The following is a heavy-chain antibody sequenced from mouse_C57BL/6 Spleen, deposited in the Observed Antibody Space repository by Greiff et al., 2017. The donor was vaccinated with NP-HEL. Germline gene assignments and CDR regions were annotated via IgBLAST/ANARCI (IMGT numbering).Heavy chain of an antibody. CDR2: IDPSDSET. CDR3: ARSGYDYPWFAY. CDR1: GYTFTSYW. V-gene: IGHV1-52*01. J-gene: IGHJ3*01. D-gene: IGHD2-4*01. Sequence: VQLQQPGAELVRPGSSVKLSCKASGYTFTSYWMHWVKQRPIHGLEWIGNIDPSDSETHYNQKFKDKATLTVDKSSSTAYMQLSSLTSEDSAVYYCARSGYDYPWFAYWGQGTLVTVSA.